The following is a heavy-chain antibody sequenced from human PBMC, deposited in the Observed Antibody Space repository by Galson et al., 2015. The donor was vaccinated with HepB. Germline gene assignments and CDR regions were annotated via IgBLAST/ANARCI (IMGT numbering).Heavy chain of an antibody. J-gene: IGHJ6*02. Sequence: SLRLSCAASGFTFSSYEMNWVRQAPGKGLEWVSYISSSGSTIYYADSVKGRFTISRDNAKNSLYLQMNSLRAEDTAVYYCARVGPYYYDSSGYFRYYYYGMDVWGQGTTVTVSS. V-gene: IGHV3-48*03. CDR1: GFTFSSYE. D-gene: IGHD3-22*01. CDR3: ARVGPYYYDSSGYFRYYYYGMDV. CDR2: ISSSGSTI.